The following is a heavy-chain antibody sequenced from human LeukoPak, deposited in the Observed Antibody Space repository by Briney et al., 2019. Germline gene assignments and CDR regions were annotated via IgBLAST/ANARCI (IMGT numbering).Heavy chain of an antibody. V-gene: IGHV3-64*01. CDR3: ARDAQATYDNACDI. CDR1: GFTFSSYA. CDR2: ISSNGSST. D-gene: IGHD2-8*01. Sequence: GGSLRLSCAASGFTFSSYAMRWVRQAPGKGLEYVSTISSNGSSTYYAYSVRGSFSISRDNSKNTLYLQMNSLRAEDTAVYYCARDAQATYDNACDIWGQGTMVTVSS. J-gene: IGHJ3*02.